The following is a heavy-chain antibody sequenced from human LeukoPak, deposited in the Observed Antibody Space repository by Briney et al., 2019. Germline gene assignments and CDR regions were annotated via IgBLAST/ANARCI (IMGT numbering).Heavy chain of an antibody. CDR1: GGSISSSNYY. Sequence: SETLSLTCTVSGGSISSSNYYWGWIRQPPGKGLEWIGCIYYSGSTYYNPSLKSRVTISVDTSKNQFSLKLSSVTAADTAVYYCAIGGAFDIWGQGTMVTVSS. CDR2: IYYSGST. CDR3: AIGGAFDI. J-gene: IGHJ3*02. V-gene: IGHV4-39*07.